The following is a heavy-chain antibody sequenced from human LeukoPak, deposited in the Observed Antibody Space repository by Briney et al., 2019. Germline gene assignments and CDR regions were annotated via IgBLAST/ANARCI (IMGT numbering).Heavy chain of an antibody. D-gene: IGHD1-20*01. Sequence: GRSLRLSCAASGFTFSSYGMHWVRQAPGKGLEWVSLISSSSSYIFYADSVKGRFTISRDNAKKSLYLQMNSLRAEDTAVYYCARPLSGTTDFDYWGQGTLVTVSS. CDR1: GFTFSSYG. J-gene: IGHJ4*02. V-gene: IGHV3-21*01. CDR3: ARPLSGTTDFDY. CDR2: ISSSSSYI.